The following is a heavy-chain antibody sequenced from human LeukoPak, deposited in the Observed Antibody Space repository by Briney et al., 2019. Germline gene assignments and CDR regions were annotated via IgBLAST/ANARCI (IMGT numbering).Heavy chain of an antibody. D-gene: IGHD6-6*01. CDR2: IYPGDSDT. V-gene: IGHV5-51*01. Sequence: GASLKISCKGSGSSFTSYWLGWVRQLPGKGLEWMGIIYPGDSDTRYSPSFQGQVTISADKSISTAYLQWSSLKASDTAMYYCARRVAARPFDYWGQGTLVTVSS. CDR1: GSSFTSYW. CDR3: ARRVAARPFDY. J-gene: IGHJ4*02.